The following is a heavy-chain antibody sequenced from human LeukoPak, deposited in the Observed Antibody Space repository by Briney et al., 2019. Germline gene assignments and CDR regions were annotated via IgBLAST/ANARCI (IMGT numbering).Heavy chain of an antibody. CDR1: GFTFSTYR. CDR2: IKQDGSEK. Sequence: EAGGSLRLSCAASGFTFSTYRMTWVRQAPGKGLEWVANIKQDGSEKYYVDSVKGRFTISRDNAKNSLYLQMNSLRAEDTSVYYCARDAFSRISIFGVVSDAFDIWGQGTMVTVSS. V-gene: IGHV3-7*01. D-gene: IGHD3-3*01. CDR3: ARDAFSRISIFGVVSDAFDI. J-gene: IGHJ3*02.